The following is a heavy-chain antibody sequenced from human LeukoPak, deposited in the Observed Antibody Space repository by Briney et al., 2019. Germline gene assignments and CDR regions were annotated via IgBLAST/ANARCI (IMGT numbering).Heavy chain of an antibody. CDR2: FYYSGNT. Sequence: PSETLSLTCTVSGGSISFYHWSWIRQPPGKGLELIGYFYYSGNTNYNPSFKSRVTISVDTSKNQFSLKLSSVTAADTAVYHCARARVYPLRLDYWGQGTLVTVSS. CDR3: ARARVYPLRLDY. J-gene: IGHJ4*02. D-gene: IGHD6-13*01. CDR1: GGSISFYH. V-gene: IGHV4-59*08.